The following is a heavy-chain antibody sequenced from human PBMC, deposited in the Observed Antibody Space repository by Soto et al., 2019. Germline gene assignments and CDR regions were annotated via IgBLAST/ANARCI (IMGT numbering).Heavy chain of an antibody. D-gene: IGHD1-26*01. Sequence: PGGSLRLSCAASGFTFSSYAMSWVRQSPGKGLEWVSSITESGGNSYYADYVKGRFTISRDNSKNTLFLQMNSLRDEDTAVYYCANRPRYYSMDVWGQGTTVTVSS. CDR3: ANRPRYYSMDV. CDR1: GFTFSSYA. CDR2: ITESGGNS. J-gene: IGHJ6*02. V-gene: IGHV3-23*01.